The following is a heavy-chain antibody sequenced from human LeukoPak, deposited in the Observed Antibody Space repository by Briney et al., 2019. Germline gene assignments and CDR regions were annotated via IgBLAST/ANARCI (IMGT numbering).Heavy chain of an antibody. J-gene: IGHJ4*02. V-gene: IGHV3-30*18. Sequence: GSLRLSCAASGFPFSSYGMHWVRPAPGKGLEWVAVISYDGSNKYYADSVKGRFTISRDKSKNTLYLQMNSLRAEDTAVYYCAKDHSSGSYVYWGQGTLVTVSS. CDR2: ISYDGSNK. CDR3: AKDHSSGSYVY. CDR1: GFPFSSYG. D-gene: IGHD6-19*01.